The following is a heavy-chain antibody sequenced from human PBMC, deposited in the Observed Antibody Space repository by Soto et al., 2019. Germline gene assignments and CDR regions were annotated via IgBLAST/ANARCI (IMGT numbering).Heavy chain of an antibody. J-gene: IGHJ4*02. CDR1: GGTFSIYA. D-gene: IGHD3-10*01. CDR2: IIPIFGTA. Sequence: SVKVSCKASGGTFSIYAISCVLQSPLQWLEWMGGIIPIFGTANYAQKFQGRVTITADKSTSTAYMELSSLRSEDTAVYYCAREVGAYYYGSGSYPLDYWGQGTLVTVSS. CDR3: AREVGAYYYGSGSYPLDY. V-gene: IGHV1-69*06.